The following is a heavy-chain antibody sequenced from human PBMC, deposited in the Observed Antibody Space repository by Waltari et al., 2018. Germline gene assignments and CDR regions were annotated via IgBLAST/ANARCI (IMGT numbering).Heavy chain of an antibody. CDR1: GYSISSGYY. V-gene: IGHV4-38-2*01. CDR3: ARMGRGWGCDY. D-gene: IGHD6-19*01. Sequence: QVQLQESGPGLVKPSETLSLTCAVSGYSISSGYYWGWIRQPPGKGLEWIGSIYHSGSTYYNPSLKSRVTISVDTSKNQFSLKLSSVTAADTAVYYCARMGRGWGCDYWGQGTLVTVSS. J-gene: IGHJ4*02. CDR2: IYHSGST.